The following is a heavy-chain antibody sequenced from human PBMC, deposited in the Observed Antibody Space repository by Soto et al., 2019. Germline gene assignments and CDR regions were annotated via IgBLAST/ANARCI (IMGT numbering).Heavy chain of an antibody. V-gene: IGHV4-4*02. Sequence: QVQLQESGPGLVKPSGTLSLTCAVSGGSISSSNWWSWVRQPPGKGLEWIGEIYHSGSTNYNPSLKIRVTRSVDNSKNQFSLKLSSVTAADPAVYYCASVRGGYHSAMAGWGQGTTVTVSS. D-gene: IGHD3-10*02. J-gene: IGHJ6*02. CDR1: GGSISSSNW. CDR3: ASVRGGYHSAMAG. CDR2: IYHSGST.